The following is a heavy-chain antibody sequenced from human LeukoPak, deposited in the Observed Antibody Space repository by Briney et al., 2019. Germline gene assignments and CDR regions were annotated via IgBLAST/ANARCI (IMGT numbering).Heavy chain of an antibody. V-gene: IGHV3-23*01. D-gene: IGHD2-15*01. Sequence: GGSLRLSCAASGFTFSSYAMSWVRQAPGKGLEWVSGISGSGDNTYYADSVKGRFTISRDNSKNTLYLQMNSLRAEDTAVYYCARGGYCSGGSCYSDAFDIWGQGTMVTVSS. CDR2: ISGSGDNT. CDR3: ARGGYCSGGSCYSDAFDI. CDR1: GFTFSSYA. J-gene: IGHJ3*02.